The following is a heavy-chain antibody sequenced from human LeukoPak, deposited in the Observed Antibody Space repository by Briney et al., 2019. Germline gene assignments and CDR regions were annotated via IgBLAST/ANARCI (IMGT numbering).Heavy chain of an antibody. CDR1: GASISGYY. Sequence: SETLSLTCTVSGASISGYYWSWIRQPPGKGLEWIGYIYHTGSTNYNPSLKSRVTLSLDTSRKQFSLKLSSVTAADTAVYYCARIMNYGAYLYYGLDVWGLGTTVTVSS. CDR3: ARIMNYGAYLYYGLDV. J-gene: IGHJ6*02. V-gene: IGHV4-59*01. D-gene: IGHD4-17*01. CDR2: IYHTGST.